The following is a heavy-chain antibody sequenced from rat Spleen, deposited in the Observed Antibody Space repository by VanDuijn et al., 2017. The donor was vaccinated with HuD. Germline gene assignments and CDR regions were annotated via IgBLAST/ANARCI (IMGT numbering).Heavy chain of an antibody. CDR1: GFNFNDHW. J-gene: IGHJ2*01. CDR3: AREEFGVRD. CDR2: INKDSSII. Sequence: EVQLVESDGGLVQPGRSLKLSCAASGFNFNDHWMGWVRQAPGKGLEWIGEINKDSSIIKYSPSLKDKFTISRDNAQNTLYLQMSKLGSEDTAIYYCAREEFGVRDWGQGVMVTVSS. D-gene: IGHD4-3*01. V-gene: IGHV4-2*01.